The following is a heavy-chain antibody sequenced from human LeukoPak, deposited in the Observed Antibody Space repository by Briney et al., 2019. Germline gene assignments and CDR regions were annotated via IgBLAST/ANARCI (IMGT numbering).Heavy chain of an antibody. D-gene: IGHD1-26*01. V-gene: IGHV4-4*08. CDR2: IYTSGRT. CDR1: GGSISSYY. CDR3: ARHGEWELLRAFDI. Sequence: PSETLSLTCTVSGGSISSYYWGWIRQPPGKGLGWIGYIYTSGRTNNNPSLNSRATKSVDTSNNQFSLKLSSVTAGDTAVYYCARHGEWELLRAFDIWGQGTMVTVSS. J-gene: IGHJ3*02.